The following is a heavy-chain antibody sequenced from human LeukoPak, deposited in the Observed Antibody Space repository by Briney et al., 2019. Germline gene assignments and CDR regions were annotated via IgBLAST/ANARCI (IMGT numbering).Heavy chain of an antibody. D-gene: IGHD5-24*01. CDR2: ISDSGDST. Sequence: GGSLRLSCAVSGFTFSSYAMSWVRHAPGRGLEWVSAISDSGDSTYYADSVKGRFTVSRDNSKNTLYLQMNSLRAEDTAVYYCAKKMTITGWLYYFDYWGQGTLVTVSS. CDR3: AKKMTITGWLYYFDY. CDR1: GFTFSSYA. J-gene: IGHJ4*02. V-gene: IGHV3-23*01.